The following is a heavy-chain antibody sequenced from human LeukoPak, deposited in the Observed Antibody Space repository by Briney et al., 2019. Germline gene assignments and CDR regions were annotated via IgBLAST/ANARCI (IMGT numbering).Heavy chain of an antibody. J-gene: IGHJ3*02. Sequence: PGGSLRLSCAASGFTFSSYSMNWVRQAPGKGLEWVSSISSSSYIYYADSVKGRFTISRDNAKNSLYLQMNSLRAEDTAVYYCARDRWVGGAFDIWGQGTMVTVSS. D-gene: IGHD1-26*01. CDR2: ISSSSYI. CDR3: ARDRWVGGAFDI. V-gene: IGHV3-21*01. CDR1: GFTFSSYS.